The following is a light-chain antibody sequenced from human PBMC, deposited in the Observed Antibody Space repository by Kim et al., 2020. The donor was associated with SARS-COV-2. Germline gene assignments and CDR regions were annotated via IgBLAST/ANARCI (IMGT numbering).Light chain of an antibody. J-gene: IGKJ4*02. Sequence: MSPGERATLSRRASQSVSNTLAWFQQKPGQAPRLLIFGTSNRATGIPARFSGSGSGTAFTLTISSLEPEDFAVYYCQQRYNWPLTFGGGTKVDIK. V-gene: IGKV3-11*01. CDR3: QQRYNWPLT. CDR1: QSVSNT. CDR2: GTS.